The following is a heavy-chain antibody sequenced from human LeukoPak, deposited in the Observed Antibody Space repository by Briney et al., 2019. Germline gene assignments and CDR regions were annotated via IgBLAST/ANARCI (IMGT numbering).Heavy chain of an antibody. J-gene: IGHJ1*01. CDR2: IYYSGST. D-gene: IGHD6-13*01. Sequence: SETLSLTCTVSGGSISSGGYYWSWIRQHPGKGLEWIGYIYYSGSTYYNPSLKSRVTISVDTSKNQFSLKLSSVTAADTAVYYCARGGWYSSSWSAEYFQHWGQGTLVTVSS. CDR1: GGSISSGGYY. CDR3: ARGGWYSSSWSAEYFQH. V-gene: IGHV4-31*03.